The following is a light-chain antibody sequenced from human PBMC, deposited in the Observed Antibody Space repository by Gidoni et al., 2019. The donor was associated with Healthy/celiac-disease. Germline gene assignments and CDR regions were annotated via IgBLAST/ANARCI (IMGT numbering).Light chain of an antibody. J-gene: IGKJ1*01. CDR3: QQYNSYKT. CDR2: KAS. Sequence: DFQMTPSPSTLSASVGDRVTITCRASQRISSWLAWYQQKPGKAPKLLIYKASSLESGVPSRFSGSGSGTEFTLTISSLQPDDFATDYCQQYNSYKTFGQGTKVEIK. CDR1: QRISSW. V-gene: IGKV1-5*03.